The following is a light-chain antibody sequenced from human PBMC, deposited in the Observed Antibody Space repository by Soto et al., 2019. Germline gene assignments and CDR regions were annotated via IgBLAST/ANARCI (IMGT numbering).Light chain of an antibody. CDR2: EGS. CDR1: SSDFGSYNL. CDR3: CSYAGSRIHYV. J-gene: IGLJ1*01. Sequence: QSVLTQPASVSGSPGQSITISCTGTSSDFGSYNLVSWCQQHPGKAPKLMIYEGSERPSGVSNRFSGSKSGNTASLTISGLQAEDEADYYCCSYAGSRIHYVFGTGTKVTV. V-gene: IGLV2-23*01.